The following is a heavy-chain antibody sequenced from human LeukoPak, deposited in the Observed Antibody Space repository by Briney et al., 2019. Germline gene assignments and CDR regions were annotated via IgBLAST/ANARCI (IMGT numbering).Heavy chain of an antibody. V-gene: IGHV4-30-4*08. J-gene: IGHJ6*03. D-gene: IGHD2-8*01. CDR1: GGSITSGDYY. CDR3: ARELMGYYDYTDV. Sequence: SETLSLTCTVSGGSITSGDYYWSWLRQPPGNGLEWIGYIYYSGSTYYNPSLKSRVTISVDTSKNQFSLKLSSVTAADTAVYYCARELMGYYDYTDVWGKGTTVTVSS. CDR2: IYYSGST.